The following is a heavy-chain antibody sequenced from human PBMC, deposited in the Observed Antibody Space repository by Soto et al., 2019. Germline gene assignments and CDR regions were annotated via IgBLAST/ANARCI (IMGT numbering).Heavy chain of an antibody. CDR2: ISYDGSNK. CDR3: AKSPTTGPGYCTNGVCPDDAFDI. J-gene: IGHJ3*02. Sequence: QVQLVESGGGVVQPGRSLRLSCAASGFTFSSYGMHWVRQAPGKGLEWVAVISYDGSNKYYADSVKGRFTISRDNSKNTRYLQMNSLRAEYTAVYYCAKSPTTGPGYCTNGVCPDDAFDIWGQGTMVTVSS. V-gene: IGHV3-30*18. D-gene: IGHD2-8*01. CDR1: GFTFSSYG.